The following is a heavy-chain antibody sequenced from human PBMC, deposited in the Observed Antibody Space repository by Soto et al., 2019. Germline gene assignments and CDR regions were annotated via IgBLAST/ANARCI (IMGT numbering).Heavy chain of an antibody. CDR1: GGSISSDNW. Sequence: QVHLQESGPDLVRPSETLSLTCSFFGGSISSDNWWSWVRQTPGKGLEWIGEIYHSGNTNYNPSLKSRVILSVDKSKNQFSLKVTSVTAAEMALYYCARLSASSKLRGVVINWGQGTLVTVSS. CDR3: ARLSASSKLRGVVIN. J-gene: IGHJ4*02. V-gene: IGHV4-4*02. D-gene: IGHD3-10*01. CDR2: IYHSGNT.